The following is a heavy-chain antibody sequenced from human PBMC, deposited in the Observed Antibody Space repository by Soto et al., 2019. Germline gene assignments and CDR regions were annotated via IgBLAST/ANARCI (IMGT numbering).Heavy chain of an antibody. CDR1: GGSMSENDYY. CDR2: IYDTWTT. V-gene: IGHV4-30-4*01. D-gene: IGHD3-10*02. J-gene: IGHJ3*02. Sequence: QVQLQEAGPGLVRPSQTLSLTCTVAGGSMSENDYYWSWLRQSPGQGLQWIGYIYDTWTTSYSPSHKSRVTMSADTSRNQFSLKLTSVTATDTALYFCARGIVRGGFDIWGQGTLVTVSS. CDR3: ARGIVRGGFDI.